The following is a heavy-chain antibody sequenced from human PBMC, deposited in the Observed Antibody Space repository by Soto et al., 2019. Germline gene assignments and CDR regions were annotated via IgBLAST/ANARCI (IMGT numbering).Heavy chain of an antibody. D-gene: IGHD6-13*01. V-gene: IGHV3-21*05. CDR3: AMSIAAAGTRFDY. CDR1: GFSISNFG. J-gene: IGHJ4*02. CDR2: ISRSHSDI. Sequence: GSLRLSCAASGFSISNFGMFLVLRAPGRGLEWISFISRSHSDIYYAYSVKGRFTISRDNSKNTLYLQMNSLRAEDTAVYYCAMSIAAAGTRFDYWGQGTLVTVSS.